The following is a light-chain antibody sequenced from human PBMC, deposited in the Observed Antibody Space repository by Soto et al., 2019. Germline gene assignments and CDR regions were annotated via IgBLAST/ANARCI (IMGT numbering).Light chain of an antibody. V-gene: IGKV3-11*01. CDR2: DAS. J-gene: IGKJ3*01. Sequence: ENVLTQSPATLSLSPGERATLSCRASQSIGGNLAWYQQKPGQAPRLLIYDASNRATGIPARFSGKGSGTDFTLTISSLEPEDFAVYYCQQRSNGPLFTFGPGTKVDIK. CDR3: QQRSNGPLFT. CDR1: QSIGGN.